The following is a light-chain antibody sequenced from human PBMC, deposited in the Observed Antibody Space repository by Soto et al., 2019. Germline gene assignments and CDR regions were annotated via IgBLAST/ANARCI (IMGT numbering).Light chain of an antibody. Sequence: DIQLTQSPSFLSASVGDRVTIACRASQGVSSYLAWYQQKLGKAPNLLIYAASTLQSGVPSRFSGSGSGTEFTLTISSLQPEDFATYYCQQLNSYPWTFGQGTKVEIK. CDR2: AAS. CDR3: QQLNSYPWT. J-gene: IGKJ1*01. CDR1: QGVSSY. V-gene: IGKV1-9*01.